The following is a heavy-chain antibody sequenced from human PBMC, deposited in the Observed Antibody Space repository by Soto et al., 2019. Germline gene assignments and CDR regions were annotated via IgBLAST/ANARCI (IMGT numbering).Heavy chain of an antibody. D-gene: IGHD1-26*01. CDR3: ARHPTVGATYYFDY. V-gene: IGHV5-51*01. CDR2: IYPGDSDT. J-gene: IGHJ4*02. CDR1: GYSFTNYW. Sequence: ESLTISCKGSGYSFTNYWIGLVRQMPGKGLEWMGIIYPGDSDTRYSPSFQGQVTISADKSISTAYLQWGSLEASDTAMYYCARHPTVGATYYFDYWGQGARVTVS.